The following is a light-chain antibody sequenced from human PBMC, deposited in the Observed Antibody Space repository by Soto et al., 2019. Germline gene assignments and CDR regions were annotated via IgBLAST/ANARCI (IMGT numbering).Light chain of an antibody. CDR1: QSVSSY. Sequence: EIVLTQSPANLSLSPGERATLSCRASQSVSSYLAWYQQKPGQVPRLVIYDASNRATGIPGRFSGSGSGTDFTLTISSLEPEDFGVYYCQQRSSWPRTFGQGTKVEIK. CDR2: DAS. V-gene: IGKV3-11*01. CDR3: QQRSSWPRT. J-gene: IGKJ1*01.